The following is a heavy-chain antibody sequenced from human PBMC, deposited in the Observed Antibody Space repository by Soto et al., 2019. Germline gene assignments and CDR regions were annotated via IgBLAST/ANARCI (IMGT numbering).Heavy chain of an antibody. Sequence: QVQLQESGPGLVKPSETLSLTSTVSGCSISSYYWSWIRQPPGKGLEWIGYIYYSGSTNYTPSLKSRVTISVDTSKNQFSLKLSSVTAADTAVYYCARRYGYAFDIWGQGTMVTVSS. V-gene: IGHV4-59*01. J-gene: IGHJ3*02. CDR2: IYYSGST. D-gene: IGHD4-17*01. CDR1: GCSISSYY. CDR3: ARRYGYAFDI.